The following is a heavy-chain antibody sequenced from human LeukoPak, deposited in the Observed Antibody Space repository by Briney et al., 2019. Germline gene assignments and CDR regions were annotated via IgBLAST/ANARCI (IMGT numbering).Heavy chain of an antibody. Sequence: GGSLRLSCAASGFTFSSYSMNWVRQAPGKGLEWVSSISSSSSYIYYADSVKGRFTISRDNAKNSLYLQMDSLRAEDTAVYYCARGYDGSGSYSHWGQGTLVTVSS. CDR2: ISSSSSYI. CDR3: ARGYDGSGSYSH. V-gene: IGHV3-21*01. J-gene: IGHJ4*02. CDR1: GFTFSSYS. D-gene: IGHD3-10*01.